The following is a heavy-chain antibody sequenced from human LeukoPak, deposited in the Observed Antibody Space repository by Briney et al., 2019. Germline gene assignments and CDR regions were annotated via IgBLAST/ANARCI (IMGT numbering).Heavy chain of an antibody. CDR2: FYYTGNT. D-gene: IGHD3-10*01. Sequence: PSETLSLTCIVSGGSIDDSNYYWGWIRQPPDKGLEWIGSFYYTGNTYYSLSLQSRVTISADTSNNQFSLSLRSVTASATAVYYCARRFHGSGSHFFDYWGQGKLVSVSS. CDR3: ARRFHGSGSHFFDY. V-gene: IGHV4-39*01. CDR1: GGSIDDSNYY. J-gene: IGHJ4*02.